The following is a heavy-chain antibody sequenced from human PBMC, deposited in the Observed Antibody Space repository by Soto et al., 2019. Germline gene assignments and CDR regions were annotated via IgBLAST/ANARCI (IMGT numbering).Heavy chain of an antibody. CDR1: GFTFSSYW. J-gene: IGHJ6*03. Sequence: EVQLVESGGGIVQPGGSLRLSCAASGFTFSSYWMHWVRQAPGKGLVWVSRINGDGSTTKYAESVTGRFTMSRDNAKNTLYLQMNRLRAEDTAVFYCARDPDISGGVHHYNSMEVWGRGTTVTVSS. V-gene: IGHV3-74*03. CDR2: INGDGSTT. D-gene: IGHD2-15*01. CDR3: ARDPDISGGVHHYNSMEV.